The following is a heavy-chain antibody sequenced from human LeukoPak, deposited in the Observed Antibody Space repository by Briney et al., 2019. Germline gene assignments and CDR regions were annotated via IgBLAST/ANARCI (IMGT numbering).Heavy chain of an antibody. V-gene: IGHV4-39*07. CDR1: GGSISSSGYY. D-gene: IGHD3-22*01. J-gene: IGHJ4*02. CDR3: ARVPGNYYDSSGNFDY. Sequence: SETLSLTCTASGGSISSSGYYWGWIRQPPGKGLEWIASINYSGTTYYNPSLKSRVTISVDTSKNQFSLKLSSVTAADTAVYYCARVPGNYYDSSGNFDYWGQGTLVTVSS. CDR2: INYSGTT.